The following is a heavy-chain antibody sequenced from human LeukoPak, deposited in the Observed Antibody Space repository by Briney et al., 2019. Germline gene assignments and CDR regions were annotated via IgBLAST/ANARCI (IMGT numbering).Heavy chain of an antibody. CDR1: GYTFTGYY. V-gene: IGHV1-46*01. CDR2: INPSGGST. CDR3: ARDLSAVAGKGGAFDI. Sequence: GASVKVSCKASGYTFTGYYMHWVRQAPGQGLEWMGWINPSGGSTTYAQKFQGRVTMTRDTSTSTVYMELNSLRSDDTAVYYCARDLSAVAGKGGAFDIWGQGTMVTVSS. D-gene: IGHD6-19*01. J-gene: IGHJ3*02.